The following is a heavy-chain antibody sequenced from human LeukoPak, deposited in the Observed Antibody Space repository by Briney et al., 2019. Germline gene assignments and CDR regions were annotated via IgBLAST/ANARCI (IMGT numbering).Heavy chain of an antibody. D-gene: IGHD1-26*01. CDR3: ARDQKVGATPYFGMDV. CDR2: ISAYSGVT. V-gene: IGHV1-18*01. CDR1: GYTFTNYG. J-gene: IGHJ6*02. Sequence: GASVKVSCKASGYTFTNYGISWVRQAPGQGLEWMGWISAYSGVTNYVQKFQGRVTMTRDTSISTAYMELSRLRSDDTAVYYCARDQKVGATPYFGMDVWGQGTTVTVSS.